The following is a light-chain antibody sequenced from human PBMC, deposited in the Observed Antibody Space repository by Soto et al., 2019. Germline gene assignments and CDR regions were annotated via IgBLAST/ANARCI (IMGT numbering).Light chain of an antibody. V-gene: IGLV1-47*01. CDR2: RNS. Sequence: QSVLTQPPSGSVTPGQRVTISCSGRSSNIGSNFVYWYQHLPGTAPKLVIYRNSQRPSGVPDRFSGSKSGTSASLAISGLQSEDEADYYCAGWDDSLSGYVFGPGTKVTVL. CDR1: SSNIGSNF. J-gene: IGLJ1*01. CDR3: AGWDDSLSGYV.